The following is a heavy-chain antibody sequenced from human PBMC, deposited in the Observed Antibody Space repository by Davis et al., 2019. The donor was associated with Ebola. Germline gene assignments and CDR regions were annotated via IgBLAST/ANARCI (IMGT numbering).Heavy chain of an antibody. CDR1: GFTFSNYA. J-gene: IGHJ3*02. D-gene: IGHD2-21*01. Sequence: GESLKISCAASGFTFSNYAMSWVRQAPGKGLEWVASISASDGTIKYAESVKGRFTISRDNAKNSLFLQMNGLRADDTALYYCARPQLLPRPGAFDIWGQGTLVTVSS. V-gene: IGHV3-23*01. CDR3: ARPQLLPRPGAFDI. CDR2: ISASDGTI.